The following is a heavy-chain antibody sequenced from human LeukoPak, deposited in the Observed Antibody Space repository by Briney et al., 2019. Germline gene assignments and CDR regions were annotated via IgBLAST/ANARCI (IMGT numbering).Heavy chain of an antibody. D-gene: IGHD3-10*01. CDR2: INHSGST. CDR1: GGSFSGYY. Sequence: PSESLSLTCAVYGGSFSGYYWSWIRQPPGKGLEWIGEINHSGSTNYNPSIKSRATTSVNTSKNQFSLKLSSVTAADTAVYYCARRRYYYGSGSFTRQYYFDYWGQGTLVTVSS. CDR3: ARRRYYYGSGSFTRQYYFDY. V-gene: IGHV4-34*01. J-gene: IGHJ4*02.